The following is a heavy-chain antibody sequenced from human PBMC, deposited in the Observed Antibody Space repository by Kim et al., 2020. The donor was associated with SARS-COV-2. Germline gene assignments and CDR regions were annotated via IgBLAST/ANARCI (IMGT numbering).Heavy chain of an antibody. D-gene: IGHD3-22*01. CDR3: ARGGYGDSSGYSYYYYGMDV. J-gene: IGHJ6*02. V-gene: IGHV4-4*02. Sequence: SETLSLTCAVSGGSISSSNWWSWVRQPPGKGLEWIGEIYHSGSTNYNPSLKSRVTISVDKSKNQFSLKLSSVTAADTAVYYCARGGYGDSSGYSYYYYGMDVWGQGTTVTVSS. CDR1: GGSISSSNW. CDR2: IYHSGST.